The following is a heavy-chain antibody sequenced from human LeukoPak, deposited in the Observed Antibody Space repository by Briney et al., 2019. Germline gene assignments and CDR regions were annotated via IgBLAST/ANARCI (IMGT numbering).Heavy chain of an antibody. CDR3: ATWYYYDSSDYYLADY. CDR2: IIPIFGTA. Sequence: SVKVSCKASGGTFSSYAISWVRQAPGQGLELMGGIIPIFGTANYAQKFQGRVTITADESTSTAYMELSSLRSEDTAVYYCATWYYYDSSDYYLADYWGQGTLVTVSS. D-gene: IGHD3-22*01. V-gene: IGHV1-69*13. CDR1: GGTFSSYA. J-gene: IGHJ4*02.